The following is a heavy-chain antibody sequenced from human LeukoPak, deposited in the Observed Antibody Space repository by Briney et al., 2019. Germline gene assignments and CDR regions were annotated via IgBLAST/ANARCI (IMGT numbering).Heavy chain of an antibody. D-gene: IGHD3-10*01. CDR1: GYPFSAHF. Sequence: ATVRVSCKASGYPFSAHFLNWVRQAPGQGLEWMGNIDTTTGNPRYAQDFTGRFVFSLDTSVSTAYLQITSLKADDTAAYYCVRGTPTPGMDYWGQGTQVTVSS. CDR2: IDTTTGNP. J-gene: IGHJ4*02. CDR3: VRGTPTPGMDY. V-gene: IGHV7-4-1*02.